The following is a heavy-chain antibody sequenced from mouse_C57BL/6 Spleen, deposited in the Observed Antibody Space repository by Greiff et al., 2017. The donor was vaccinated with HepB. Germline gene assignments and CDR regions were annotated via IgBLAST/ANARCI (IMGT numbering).Heavy chain of an antibody. J-gene: IGHJ4*01. D-gene: IGHD1-1*01. CDR2: IRSKSSNYAT. Sequence: EVHLVESGGGLVQPKGSLKLSCAASGFTFNTYAMHWVRQAPGKGLEWVARIRSKSSNYATYYADSVKDRFTISRDDSQSMLYLQMNNLKTEDTAMYYCVRDGYYYGSSYGAMDYWGQGTSVTVSS. CDR3: VRDGYYYGSSYGAMDY. V-gene: IGHV10-3*01. CDR1: GFTFNTYA.